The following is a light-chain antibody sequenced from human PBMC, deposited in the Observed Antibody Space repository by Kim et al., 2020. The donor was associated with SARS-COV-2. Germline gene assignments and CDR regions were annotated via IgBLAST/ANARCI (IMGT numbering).Light chain of an antibody. CDR3: SSYTSSRTYV. J-gene: IGLJ1*01. V-gene: IGLV2-14*03. CDR2: DVS. Sequence: QSALTQPASVSGSPGQSITISCTGTSSDLGGYNYVSWYQQHPGKAPKLMIYDVSNRPSGVSNRFSGSKSGNTASLTISGLQAEDEADYYCSSYTSSRTYVFGTGTKVTVL. CDR1: SSDLGGYNY.